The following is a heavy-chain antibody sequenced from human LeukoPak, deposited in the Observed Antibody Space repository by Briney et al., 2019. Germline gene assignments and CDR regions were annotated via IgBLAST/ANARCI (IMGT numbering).Heavy chain of an antibody. CDR2: ISGSGGST. Sequence: GGSLRLSCAASGFTFSSYAMSWVRQAPGKGLEWVSAISGSGGSTYYADSVKGRFTISRDNSKNTLYLQMNSLRAEDTAVYYCAKGLTYYYDSSGLHGAFDIWGQGTMVTVSS. CDR3: AKGLTYYYDSSGLHGAFDI. D-gene: IGHD3-22*01. J-gene: IGHJ3*02. CDR1: GFTFSSYA. V-gene: IGHV3-23*01.